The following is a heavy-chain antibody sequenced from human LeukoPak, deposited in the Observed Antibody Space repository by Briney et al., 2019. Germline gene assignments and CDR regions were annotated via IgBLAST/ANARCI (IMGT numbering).Heavy chain of an antibody. J-gene: IGHJ4*02. D-gene: IGHD2-15*01. Sequence: GGSLGLSCAASGFTFSSYSMNWVRQAPGKGLEWVSSISSSSSYIYYADSVKGRFTISRDNAKNSLYLQMISLRAEDTAVYYCARHGSVVVVAANFDYWGQGTLVTVSS. CDR2: ISSSSSYI. CDR3: ARHGSVVVVAANFDY. CDR1: GFTFSSYS. V-gene: IGHV3-21*01.